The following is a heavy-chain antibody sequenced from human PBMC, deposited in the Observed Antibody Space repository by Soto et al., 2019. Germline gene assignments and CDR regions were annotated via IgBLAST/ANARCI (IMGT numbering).Heavy chain of an antibody. Sequence: QVQLVESGGGVVQPGRSLRLSCAASGFTFSSYGMHWVRQAPGKGLEWVAVISYDGSNKYYADSVKGRFTISRDNSKNTLYLQMNSLRAEDTAVYYCAKGGRGGYDVDYWGQGTLVTVSS. V-gene: IGHV3-30*18. J-gene: IGHJ4*02. CDR3: AKGGRGGYDVDY. D-gene: IGHD5-12*01. CDR1: GFTFSSYG. CDR2: ISYDGSNK.